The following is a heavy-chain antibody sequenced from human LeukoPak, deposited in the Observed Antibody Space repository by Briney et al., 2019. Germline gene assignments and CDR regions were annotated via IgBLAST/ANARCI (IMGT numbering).Heavy chain of an antibody. V-gene: IGHV5-51*03. D-gene: IGHD6-13*01. J-gene: IGHJ4*02. CDR2: IYPGDSDT. CDR1: GYTFTSYW. Sequence: GASVKVSCKASGYTFTSYWIGWVRQMPGKGLEWMGIIYPGDSDTRYSPSFQGQVTISADKSISTAYLQWSSLKASDTAMYYCARVSSSWDYFDYWGQGTLVTVSS. CDR3: ARVSSSWDYFDY.